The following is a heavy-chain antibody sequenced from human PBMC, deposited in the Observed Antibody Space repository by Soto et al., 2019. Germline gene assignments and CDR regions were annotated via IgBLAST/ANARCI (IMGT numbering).Heavy chain of an antibody. CDR2: INHSGST. V-gene: IGHV4-34*01. D-gene: IGHD2-15*01. Sequence: SETLSLTCAVYGGSFSGYYWSWIRQPPGKGLEWIGEINHSGSTNYNPSLKSRVTISVDTSKNQFSLKLSSVTAADTAVYYCASKNCSGGSCYSARYYYGMDVWGQGTTVTVSS. CDR1: GGSFSGYY. J-gene: IGHJ6*02. CDR3: ASKNCSGGSCYSARYYYGMDV.